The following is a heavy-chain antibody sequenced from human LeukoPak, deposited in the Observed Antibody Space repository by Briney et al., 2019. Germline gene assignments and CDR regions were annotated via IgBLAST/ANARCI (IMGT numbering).Heavy chain of an antibody. J-gene: IGHJ4*02. V-gene: IGHV1-69*04. D-gene: IGHD3-3*01. CDR2: IIPIFGIA. CDR1: GGTFSSYA. Sequence: ASVKVSCKASGGTFSSYAISWVRQAPGQGLEWMGRIIPIFGIANYAQKFQGRVTITADKSTSTAYMELSSLRSEDTAVYYCARAPYDFWSGYSARDVDYWGQGTLVTASS. CDR3: ARAPYDFWSGYSARDVDY.